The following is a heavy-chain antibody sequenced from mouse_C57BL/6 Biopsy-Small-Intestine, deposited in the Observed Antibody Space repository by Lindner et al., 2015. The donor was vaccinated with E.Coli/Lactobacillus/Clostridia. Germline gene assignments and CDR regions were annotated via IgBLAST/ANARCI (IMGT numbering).Heavy chain of an antibody. CDR3: ARSYYSNYGYSDY. D-gene: IGHD2-5*01. Sequence: VQLQESGPELVKPGASVKMSCKASGYTFTTYIMHWVKQKPGQGLEWIGYIDPYNAGTEYTEKFKGKATLTSDKSSSTAYMEISSLTSEDSAVYYCARSYYSNYGYSDYWGQGTTLTVSS. V-gene: IGHV1-14*01. CDR2: IDPYNAGT. CDR1: GYTFTTYI. J-gene: IGHJ2*01.